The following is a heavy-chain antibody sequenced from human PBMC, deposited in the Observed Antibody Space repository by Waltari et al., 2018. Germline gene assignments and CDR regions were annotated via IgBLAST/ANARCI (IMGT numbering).Heavy chain of an antibody. D-gene: IGHD3-3*01. CDR1: GSTFSAYR. V-gene: IGHV3-74*01. CDR3: AIQISGVVF. J-gene: IGHJ4*02. Sequence: EVQLVESGGGLVQPGGSLSLSCAASGSTFSAYRIHWVRQAPGKGLVGVSLINADGRATLYADSVKGRFTMSRDNAKDTLYLQMNSLRGEDTAVYYCAIQISGVVFWGQGTLVTVSS. CDR2: INADGRAT.